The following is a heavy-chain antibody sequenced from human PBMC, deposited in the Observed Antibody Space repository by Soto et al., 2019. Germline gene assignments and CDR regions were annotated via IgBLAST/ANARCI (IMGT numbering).Heavy chain of an antibody. CDR3: AKDIYPDRGYNWFAP. CDR1: GFTFSSYG. CDR2: ISYDGSNK. D-gene: IGHD3-10*01. J-gene: IGHJ5*02. V-gene: IGHV3-30*18. Sequence: GGSLRLSCAASGFTFSSYGMHWVRQAPGKGLEWVAVISYDGSNKYYADSVKGRFTISRDNSKNTLYLQMNSLRAEDTAVYYCAKDIYPDRGYNWFAPGGQGTLVTAPQ.